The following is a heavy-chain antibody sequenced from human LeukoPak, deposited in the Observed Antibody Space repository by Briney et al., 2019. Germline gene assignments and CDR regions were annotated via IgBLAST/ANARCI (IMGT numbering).Heavy chain of an antibody. J-gene: IGHJ3*02. D-gene: IGHD2-21*01. CDR1: GFTVSSNY. CDR2: MYSGGSR. Sequence: GGSLRLSCAASGFTVSSNYISWVRQAPGKGLEWVSVMYSGGSRYYADSVKGRFTISRDSSRNTVYLQMNSLRAEDTAVYFCARALQQTTILWWWYAFDIWGQGTMVTVSS. V-gene: IGHV3-53*01. CDR3: ARALQQTTILWWWYAFDI.